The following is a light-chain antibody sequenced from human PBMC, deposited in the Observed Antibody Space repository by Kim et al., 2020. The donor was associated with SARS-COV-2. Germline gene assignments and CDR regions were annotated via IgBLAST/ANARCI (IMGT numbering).Light chain of an antibody. CDR2: GAS. CDR3: QQYGSSPQT. V-gene: IGKV3-20*01. CDR1: QSVRSSY. J-gene: IGKJ1*01. Sequence: SPGKRATLSCRASQSVRSSYLAWYQQKPGQAPRLLIYGASSRATGIPDRFSGSGSGTDFTLTISRLEPGDFAVYYCQQYGSSPQTFGQGTKVDIK.